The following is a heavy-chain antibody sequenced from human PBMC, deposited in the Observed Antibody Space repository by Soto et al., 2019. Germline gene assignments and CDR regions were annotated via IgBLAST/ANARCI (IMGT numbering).Heavy chain of an antibody. J-gene: IGHJ5*02. V-gene: IGHV1-18*01. CDR1: GYTFTSYG. D-gene: IGHD4-17*01. CDR3: ASERGFDYGDYTNWFDP. Sequence: ASVKVSCKASGYTFTSYGISWVRQAPGQGLEWMGWISAYNGNTNYAQKLQGRVTMTTDTSTSTAYMELRSLRSDDTAVYYCASERGFDYGDYTNWFDPWGLGTLVTVSS. CDR2: ISAYNGNT.